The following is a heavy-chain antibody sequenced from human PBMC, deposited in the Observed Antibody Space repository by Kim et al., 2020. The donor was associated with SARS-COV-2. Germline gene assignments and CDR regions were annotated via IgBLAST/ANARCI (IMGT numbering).Heavy chain of an antibody. J-gene: IGHJ4*02. CDR3: ARDRQGFCSGGSCYYFDS. D-gene: IGHD2-15*01. Sequence: KGRFTISRDDAKNSLYLQMNRLRAEDTAVYYCARDRQGFCSGGSCYYFDSWGKGTLVTVSS. V-gene: IGHV3-11*06.